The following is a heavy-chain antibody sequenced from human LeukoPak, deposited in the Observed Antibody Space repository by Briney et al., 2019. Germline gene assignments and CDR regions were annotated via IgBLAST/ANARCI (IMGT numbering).Heavy chain of an antibody. Sequence: PGGSLRLSCAASGFTFNILAMTWVRQAPGKGLDWVSTISGSGTSTFYADSVKGRFTISRDNSKNTLFLQMNSLRADGTAIYYCARGYWPDYWGQGTLVTVSS. CDR1: GFTFNILA. CDR2: ISGSGTST. CDR3: ARGYWPDY. J-gene: IGHJ4*02. V-gene: IGHV3-23*01. D-gene: IGHD2-8*02.